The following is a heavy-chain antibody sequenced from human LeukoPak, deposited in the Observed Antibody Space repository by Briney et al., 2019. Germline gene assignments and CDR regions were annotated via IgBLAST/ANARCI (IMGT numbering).Heavy chain of an antibody. CDR3: AKEFNRGLPDY. V-gene: IGHV3-48*01. CDR1: GFAFSSYN. D-gene: IGHD2-21*01. J-gene: IGHJ4*02. CDR2: IGSSGSPT. Sequence: PGGSLRLSCAASGFAFSSYNMNWVRQAPGKGLEWISYIGSSGSPTHYADSVKGRFTISRDNSKNTLYLQMSSLRAEDTAVYYCAKEFNRGLPDYWGQGTLVTVPS.